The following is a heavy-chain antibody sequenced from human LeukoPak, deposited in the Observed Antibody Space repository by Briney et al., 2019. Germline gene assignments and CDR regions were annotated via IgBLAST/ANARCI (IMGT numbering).Heavy chain of an antibody. V-gene: IGHV4-38-2*02. D-gene: IGHD5-12*01. CDR3: AREGYSGYVSDAFDI. Sequence: SETLSLTCTVSGYSISSGYYWSWIRQPPGKGLEWIGEINHSGSTNYNPSLKSRVTISVDTSKNQFSLKLSSVTAADTAVYYCAREGYSGYVSDAFDIWGQGTMVTVSS. J-gene: IGHJ3*02. CDR2: INHSGST. CDR1: GYSISSGYY.